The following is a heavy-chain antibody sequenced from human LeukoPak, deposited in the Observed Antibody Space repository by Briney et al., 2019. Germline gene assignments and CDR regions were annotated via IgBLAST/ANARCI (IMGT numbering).Heavy chain of an antibody. Sequence: TGGSLRLSCAASGFTFSSYWMHWVRQAPGKGLVWASRINSDGSSTSYADSVKGRFTISRDNAKNTLYLQMNSLRAEDTAVYYCARGPILSLYYYMDVWGKGTTVTVSS. D-gene: IGHD3-9*01. CDR2: INSDGSST. J-gene: IGHJ6*03. V-gene: IGHV3-74*01. CDR1: GFTFSSYW. CDR3: ARGPILSLYYYMDV.